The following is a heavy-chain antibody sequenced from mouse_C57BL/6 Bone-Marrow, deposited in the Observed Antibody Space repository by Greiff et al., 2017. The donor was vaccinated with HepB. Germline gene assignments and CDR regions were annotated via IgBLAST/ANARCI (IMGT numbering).Heavy chain of an antibody. V-gene: IGHV1-50*01. J-gene: IGHJ2*01. CDR2: IDPSDSYT. D-gene: IGHD1-1*01. CDR3: ERYYYGSNDD. CDR1: GYTFTSYW. Sequence: QVQLQQPGAELVKPGASVKLSCKASGYTFTSYWMQWVKQRPGQGLEWIGEIDPSDSYTNYNQKFKGKATLTVDTSSSTAYMQLSSLTSEDSAVYYCERYYYGSNDDWGQGTTLTVSS.